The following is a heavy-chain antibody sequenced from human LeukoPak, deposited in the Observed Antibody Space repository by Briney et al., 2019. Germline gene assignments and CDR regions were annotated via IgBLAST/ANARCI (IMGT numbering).Heavy chain of an antibody. J-gene: IGHJ4*02. CDR1: GYTFTGYY. Sequence: ASVKVSCKASGYTFTGYYMHWVRQAPGQGLEWMGWINPNSGGTNHAQKFQGRVTMTRDTSISTAYMELSRLRSDDTAVYYCAREELRVLRFLEWLPGDYWGQGTLVTVSS. CDR3: AREELRVLRFLEWLPGDY. CDR2: INPNSGGT. V-gene: IGHV1-2*02. D-gene: IGHD3-3*01.